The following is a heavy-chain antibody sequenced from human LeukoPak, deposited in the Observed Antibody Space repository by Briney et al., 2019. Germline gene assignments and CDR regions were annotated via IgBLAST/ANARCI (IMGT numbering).Heavy chain of an antibody. CDR1: GGSFSGYY. D-gene: IGHD3-16*01. J-gene: IGHJ2*01. CDR2: INHSGST. CDR3: ARGAGGSRVDWYFDL. Sequence: SETLSLTCAVYGGSFSGYYWSWIRQPPGKGLEWIGEINHSGSTNYNPSLKSRVTTSVDTSKNQFSLKLSSVTAADTAVYYCARGAGGSRVDWYFDLWGRGTPVTVSS. V-gene: IGHV4-34*01.